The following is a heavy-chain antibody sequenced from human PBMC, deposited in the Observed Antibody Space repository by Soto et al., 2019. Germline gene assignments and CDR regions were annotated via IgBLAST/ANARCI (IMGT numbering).Heavy chain of an antibody. V-gene: IGHV3-23*01. D-gene: IGHD6-13*01. CDR1: GFTFSSYA. CDR2: ISGSGGST. CDR3: AKLLQKQMVEYYYYGMDV. Sequence: GGSLRLSCAASGFTFSSYAMSWVRQAPGKGLEWVSAISGSGGSTYYADSVKGRFTISRDNSKNTLYLQMNSLRAEDTAVYYCAKLLQKQMVEYYYYGMDVWGQGTTVTVSS. J-gene: IGHJ6*02.